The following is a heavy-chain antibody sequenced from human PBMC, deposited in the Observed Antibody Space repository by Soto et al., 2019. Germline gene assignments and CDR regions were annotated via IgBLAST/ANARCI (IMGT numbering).Heavy chain of an antibody. CDR3: ARVGGRWYGPWDGVDV. J-gene: IGHJ6*01. V-gene: IGHV4-59*01. CDR1: GGSIRSYY. D-gene: IGHD6-13*01. Sequence: SETLSLTCTVSGGSIRSYYWTWIRQPPGKGLEWIGYISHSGNTNYNPSLKSRVTISVETSKNQFSLTLTSVTTADTALYYCARVGGRWYGPWDGVDVWPQGTTVTVSS. CDR2: ISHSGNT.